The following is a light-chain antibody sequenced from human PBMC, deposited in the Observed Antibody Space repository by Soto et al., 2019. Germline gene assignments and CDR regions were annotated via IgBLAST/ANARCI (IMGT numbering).Light chain of an antibody. CDR1: SSNIGAGYD. V-gene: IGLV1-40*01. CDR3: QSYDSSLSSLYV. CDR2: GNS. Sequence: QSVLTQPPSVSGATEQRVTISCTGSSSNIGAGYDVHWYQQLPGTAPKLLIYGNSNRPSGVPDRFSGSKSGTSASLAITGLQAEDEADYYCQSYDSSLSSLYVFGTGTKVTVL. J-gene: IGLJ1*01.